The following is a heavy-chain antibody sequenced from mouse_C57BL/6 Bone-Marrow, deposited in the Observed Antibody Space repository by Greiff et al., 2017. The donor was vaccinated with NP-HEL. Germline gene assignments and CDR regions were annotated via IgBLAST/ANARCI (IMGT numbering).Heavy chain of an antibody. CDR1: GFTFSSYA. V-gene: IGHV5-4*01. D-gene: IGHD2-3*01. CDR3: AREGWFFAY. CDR2: ISDGGSYT. Sequence: EVHLVESGGGLVKPGGSLKLSCAASGFTFSSYAMSWVRQTPEKRLEWVATISDGGSYTYYPDNVKGRFTISRDNAKNNLYLQMSHLKSEDTAMYYCAREGWFFAYWGQGTLVTVSA. J-gene: IGHJ3*01.